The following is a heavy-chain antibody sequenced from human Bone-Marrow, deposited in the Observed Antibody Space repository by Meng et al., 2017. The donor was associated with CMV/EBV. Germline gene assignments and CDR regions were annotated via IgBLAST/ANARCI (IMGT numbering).Heavy chain of an antibody. V-gene: IGHV4-59*08. CDR3: AHIAAAGACYFDY. CDR1: GGSISSYY. D-gene: IGHD6-13*01. Sequence: SETLSLTCTVSGGSISSYYWSWIRQPPGKGLEWIGYIYYSGSTNYNPSLKSRVTISVDTSKNQFSLKLSSVTAADTAVYYCAHIAAAGACYFDYWGQGTLVTVSS. CDR2: IYYSGST. J-gene: IGHJ4*02.